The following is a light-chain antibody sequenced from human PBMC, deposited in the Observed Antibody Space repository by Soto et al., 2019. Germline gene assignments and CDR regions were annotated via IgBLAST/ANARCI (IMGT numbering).Light chain of an antibody. CDR3: QQYNNWPLT. CDR2: GAS. V-gene: IGKV3-15*01. J-gene: IGKJ5*01. Sequence: EIVMTQSPATLYVSPGGRATLSCRASQSVSSNLAWYQQKPGQAPRLLIYGASSRATGIPVRFSGSGSGTEFTLTISSLQSEDFAVYYCQQYNNWPLTFGQGTRLEIK. CDR1: QSVSSN.